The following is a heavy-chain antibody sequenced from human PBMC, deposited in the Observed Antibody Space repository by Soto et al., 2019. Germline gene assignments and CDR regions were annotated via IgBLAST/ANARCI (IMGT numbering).Heavy chain of an antibody. CDR1: GGSISSYY. D-gene: IGHD2-2*01. CDR2: IYTSGST. V-gene: IGHV4-4*07. Sequence: KPSETLSLTCTVSGGSISSYYWSWIRQPAGKGLGWLGRIYTSGSTNYTPSLKSRVTMSLDTSKNQFSRKLTSVTAADTALYYCARGHCSSPNCYSFSGYYGMDVGGQGTTVTVSS. J-gene: IGHJ6*02. CDR3: ARGHCSSPNCYSFSGYYGMDV.